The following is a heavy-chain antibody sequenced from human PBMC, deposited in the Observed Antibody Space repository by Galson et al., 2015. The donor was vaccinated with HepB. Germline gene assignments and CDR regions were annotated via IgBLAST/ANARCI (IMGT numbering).Heavy chain of an antibody. Sequence: SLRLSCAASGFTFSSYGMHWVRQAPGKGLEWVSAISWNSGGVGYADSVKGRFTISRDNAKNTLYLQMNSLRAEDTAVYYCARTRHIVVVTATELDYWGQGALVTVSS. CDR2: ISWNSGGV. V-gene: IGHV3-9*01. D-gene: IGHD2-21*02. CDR1: GFTFSSYG. J-gene: IGHJ4*02. CDR3: ARTRHIVVVTATELDY.